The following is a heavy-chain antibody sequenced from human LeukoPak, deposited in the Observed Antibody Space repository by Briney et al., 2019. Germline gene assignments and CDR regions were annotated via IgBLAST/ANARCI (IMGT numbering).Heavy chain of an antibody. Sequence: PGGSLRLSCAASGFTFSSYEMNWVRQAPGKGLEWVSYISSSGSTIYYADSVKGRFTISRDNAKNSLYLQMNSLRAEDTALYYCAKAGTDGYNSDYFDYWGQGTLVTVSS. CDR2: ISSSGSTI. CDR3: AKAGTDGYNSDYFDY. CDR1: GFTFSSYE. V-gene: IGHV3-48*03. D-gene: IGHD5-24*01. J-gene: IGHJ4*02.